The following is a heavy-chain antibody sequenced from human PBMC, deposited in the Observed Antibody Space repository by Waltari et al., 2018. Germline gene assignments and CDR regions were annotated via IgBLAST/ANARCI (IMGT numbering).Heavy chain of an antibody. CDR3: ARGGVPDYYGSGSPYRNWFDP. CDR1: GGSFSGYH. Sequence: QVQLKQWGAGTLKPSDTLSLTCGVYGGSFSGYHWTWVRQSPGKGLEWIGEINNGGVTKYGPSSKSRVTISVDASKKQFSLFVRSVTAADTAVYYCARGGVPDYYGSGSPYRNWFDPWGQGTLVTVSS. J-gene: IGHJ5*02. CDR2: INNGGVT. V-gene: IGHV4-34*02. D-gene: IGHD3-10*01.